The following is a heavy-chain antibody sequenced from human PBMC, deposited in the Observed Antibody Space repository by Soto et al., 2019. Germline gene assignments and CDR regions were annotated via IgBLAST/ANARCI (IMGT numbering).Heavy chain of an antibody. CDR2: TYYRSKWYN. CDR3: ARAFILYSSSPRGGHYYYYGMDV. D-gene: IGHD6-6*01. CDR1: GDSVSSNSAA. Sequence: KQSPTLSLTCAISGDSVSSNSAAWNWIRQSPSRGLEWLGRTYYRSKWYNDYAVSVKSRITINPDTSKNQFSLQLNSVTPEDTAVYYCARAFILYSSSPRGGHYYYYGMDVWGQGTTVTVSS. J-gene: IGHJ6*02. V-gene: IGHV6-1*01.